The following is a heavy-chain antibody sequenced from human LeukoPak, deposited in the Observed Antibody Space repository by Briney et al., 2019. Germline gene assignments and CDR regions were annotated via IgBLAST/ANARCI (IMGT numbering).Heavy chain of an antibody. Sequence: SETLSLTCTVSGGSISSSSYYWGWIRQPPGKGLEWIGEINHSGSTNYNPSLKSRVTISVDTSKNQFSLKLSSVTAADTAVYYCARVGYSYGYGSYYFDYWGQGTLVTVSS. CDR2: INHSGST. V-gene: IGHV4-39*07. J-gene: IGHJ4*02. CDR3: ARVGYSYGYGSYYFDY. CDR1: GGSISSSSYY. D-gene: IGHD5-18*01.